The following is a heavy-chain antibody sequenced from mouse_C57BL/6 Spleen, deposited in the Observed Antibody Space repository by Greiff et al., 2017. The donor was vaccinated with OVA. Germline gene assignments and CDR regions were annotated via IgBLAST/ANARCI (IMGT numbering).Heavy chain of an antibody. CDR2: ISYSGST. J-gene: IGHJ2*01. D-gene: IGHD2-5*01. CDR1: GYSITSDY. Sequence: EVKLMESGPGLAKPSQTLSLTCSVTGYSITSDYWNWIRKFPGNKLEYMGYISYSGSTYYNPSLKSRISITRDTSKNQYYLQLNSVTTEDTATYYCARSAPSYSNRGGFDYWGQGTTLTVSS. V-gene: IGHV3-8*01. CDR3: ARSAPSYSNRGGFDY.